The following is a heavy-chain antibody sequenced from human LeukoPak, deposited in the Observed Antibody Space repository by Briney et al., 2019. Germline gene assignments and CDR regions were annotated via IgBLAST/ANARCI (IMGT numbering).Heavy chain of an antibody. J-gene: IGHJ6*02. Sequence: GESLRLSCAASGFTFSSYSMNWVRQAPGKGLEWVSSISSSGSYIRDADSMKGRFTISRDNAKNSLYLQMNSLRAEDTAVYYCARVGCSGGSCSSRGDYYYGMGVWGQGTTVTVSS. CDR3: ARVGCSGGSCSSRGDYYYGMGV. D-gene: IGHD2-15*01. CDR1: GFTFSSYS. CDR2: ISSSGSYI. V-gene: IGHV3-21*01.